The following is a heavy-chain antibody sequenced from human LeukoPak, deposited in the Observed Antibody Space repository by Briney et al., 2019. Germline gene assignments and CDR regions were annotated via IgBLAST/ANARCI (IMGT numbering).Heavy chain of an antibody. CDR1: GGSFSGYY. CDR3: ARPAVAGTTYYFDY. V-gene: IGHV4-34*01. CDR2: INHSGST. J-gene: IGHJ4*02. D-gene: IGHD6-19*01. Sequence: SETLSLTCAVYGGSFSGYYWSWIRRPPGKGLEWIGEINHSGSTNYNPSLKSRVTISVDTSKNQFSLKLSSVTAADTAVYYCARPAVAGTTYYFDYWGQGTLVTVSS.